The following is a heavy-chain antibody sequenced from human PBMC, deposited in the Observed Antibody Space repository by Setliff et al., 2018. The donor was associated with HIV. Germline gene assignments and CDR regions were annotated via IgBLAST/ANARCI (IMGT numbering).Heavy chain of an antibody. D-gene: IGHD4-17*01. J-gene: IGHJ6*03. CDR1: GYSISSSNW. CDR2: IYYSGST. CDR3: VRATTVLYMDV. V-gene: IGHV4-28*06. Sequence: SETLSLTCTVSGYSISSSNWWGWIRQTPGKGLEWIGTIYYSGSTKYNPSLQGQVTISADKSTSTAFLQWSSLKASDTAMYYCVRATTVLYMDVWGKGTTVTVSS.